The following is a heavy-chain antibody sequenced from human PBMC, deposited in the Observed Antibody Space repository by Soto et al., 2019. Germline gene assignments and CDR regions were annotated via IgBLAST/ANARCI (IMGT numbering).Heavy chain of an antibody. CDR2: ISYDGGNE. CDR3: AKDRYSGTYPTDFDY. V-gene: IGHV3-30*18. J-gene: IGHJ4*02. D-gene: IGHD1-26*01. CDR1: GFTFSSYG. Sequence: QVQLVQSGGGVVQPGRSLRLSCAGSGFTFSSYGIHWVRQAPGKGLEWVALISYDGGNEKYTESVKDRFTISRDDSHHVSYLQMSILRTEDTAMYYCAKDRYSGTYPTDFDYWGQGSLVTVSS.